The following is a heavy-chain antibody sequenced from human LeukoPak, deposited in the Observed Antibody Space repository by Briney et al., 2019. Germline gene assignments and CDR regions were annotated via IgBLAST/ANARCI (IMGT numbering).Heavy chain of an antibody. D-gene: IGHD2-15*01. J-gene: IGHJ3*02. CDR2: ISGSGGSS. V-gene: IGHV3-23*01. CDR1: GFTFSSYA. Sequence: GGSLRLSCAASGFTFSSYAMTWVRQAPGKGLEWVSAISGSGGSSFYADSVKGRFTISRDNSKNMLYLQMNSLRAEDTAVYYCAKVTDIVVIINSFDIWGQATMVTVSS. CDR3: AKVTDIVVIINSFDI.